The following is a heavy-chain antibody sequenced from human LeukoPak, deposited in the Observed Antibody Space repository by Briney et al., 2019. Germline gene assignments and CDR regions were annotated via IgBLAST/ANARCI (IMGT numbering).Heavy chain of an antibody. Sequence: ASVKVSCKASGYTFTSYGISWVRQAPGQGLEWMGWISAYNGNTNYAQKLQGRVTMTTDTSTSTAYMELRSLRSDDTAVYYCAGDRYGSGSTLAGYWGQGTLVTVSS. J-gene: IGHJ4*02. CDR1: GYTFTSYG. CDR3: AGDRYGSGSTLAGY. D-gene: IGHD3-10*01. CDR2: ISAYNGNT. V-gene: IGHV1-18*01.